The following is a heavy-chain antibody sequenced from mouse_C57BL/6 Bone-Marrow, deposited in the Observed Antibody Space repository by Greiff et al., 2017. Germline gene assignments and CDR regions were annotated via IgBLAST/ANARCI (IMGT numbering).Heavy chain of an antibody. V-gene: IGHV5-6*02. CDR1: GFTFSSYG. D-gene: IGHD2-3*01. CDR2: ISSGGSYT. Sequence: EVHLVESGGDLVKPGGSLKLSCAASGFTFSSYGMSWVRQTPDKRLEWVATISSGGSYTYYPDSVKGRFTISSDNATNTLYLQMSSLKSEDTAMYYCTRRCYDCYYDYFDDWGQGTTLTVSS. CDR3: TRRCYDCYYDYFDD. J-gene: IGHJ2*01.